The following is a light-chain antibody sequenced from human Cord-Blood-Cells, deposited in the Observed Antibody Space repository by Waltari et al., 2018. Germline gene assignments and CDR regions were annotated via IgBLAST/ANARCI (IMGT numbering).Light chain of an antibody. Sequence: DIQMTQSPSSLSASVGDRVTITCRASQSISSYLNWYQQKPGKAPKLLIYAASSLQSGVPSRFSGSGSGTDFTLTTSSLQPEYFATYYCQQSYSTPPKLTFGGGTKVEIK. CDR2: AAS. CDR1: QSISSY. CDR3: QQSYSTPPKLT. J-gene: IGKJ4*01. V-gene: IGKV1-39*01.